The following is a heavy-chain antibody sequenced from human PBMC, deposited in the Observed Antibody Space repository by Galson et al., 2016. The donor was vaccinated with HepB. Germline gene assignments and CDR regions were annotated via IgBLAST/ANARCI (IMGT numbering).Heavy chain of an antibody. Sequence: LSLTCAVYGGSFGAYNLSWIRQPPGKGLEWIGEIYHSGGTSYNPSLKSRVTILVDTSKTQFSLSLSSVTAADTAVYYCARPRSGPVGGNYYMDVWGQGTTVTVSS. CDR3: ARPRSGPVGGNYYMDV. J-gene: IGHJ6*02. CDR2: IYHSGGT. D-gene: IGHD6-19*01. CDR1: GGSFGAYN. V-gene: IGHV4-34*01.